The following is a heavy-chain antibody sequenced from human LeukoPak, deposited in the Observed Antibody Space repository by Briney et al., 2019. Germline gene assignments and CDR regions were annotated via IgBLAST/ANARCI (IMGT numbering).Heavy chain of an antibody. J-gene: IGHJ4*02. Sequence: ASVKVSCKASGYTFTGYYIHWVRQAPGQGLEWLGWINPNSGGTNYAQKFQGRVTMTRDTSISTAYMELSNLISDDTAVYYCARDSCSLSSCPFFGYWGQGILVTVSS. CDR2: INPNSGGT. CDR1: GYTFTGYY. V-gene: IGHV1-2*02. CDR3: ARDSCSLSSCPFFGY. D-gene: IGHD2-2*01.